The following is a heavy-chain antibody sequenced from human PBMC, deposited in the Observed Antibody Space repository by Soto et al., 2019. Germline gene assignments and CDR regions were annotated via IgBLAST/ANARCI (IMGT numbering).Heavy chain of an antibody. CDR1: GFTFSSYG. D-gene: IGHD2-2*01. V-gene: IGHV3-33*01. Sequence: PGGSLRLSCAASGFTFSSYGMHWVRQAPGKGLEWVAVIWYDGSNKYYADSVKGRFTISRDNSKNTLYLQMNSLRAEDTAVYYCARGALDVVVPGYYYYYYMDVWGKGTTVTVSS. J-gene: IGHJ6*03. CDR2: IWYDGSNK. CDR3: ARGALDVVVPGYYYYYYMDV.